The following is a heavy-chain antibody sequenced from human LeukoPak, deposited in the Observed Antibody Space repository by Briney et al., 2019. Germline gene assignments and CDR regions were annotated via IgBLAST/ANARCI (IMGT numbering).Heavy chain of an antibody. CDR3: ARRGLYSYGTFDY. CDR1: GYSFTNYW. V-gene: IGHV5-10-1*01. Sequence: GESLRISCKGSGYSFTNYWISWVRQMPGKGLEWMGRIDPSDSYTNYSPSFQGHVTISADRSITTAYLQWSSLKASDTAMYYCARRGLYSYGTFDYWGQGTLVTVSS. D-gene: IGHD5-18*01. CDR2: IDPSDSYT. J-gene: IGHJ4*02.